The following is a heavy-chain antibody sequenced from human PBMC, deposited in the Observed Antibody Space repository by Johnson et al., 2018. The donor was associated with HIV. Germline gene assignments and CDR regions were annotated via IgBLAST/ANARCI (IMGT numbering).Heavy chain of an antibody. CDR1: GFTFSSYW. V-gene: IGHV3-74*01. CDR2: ISSDGSSI. Sequence: VQLVESGGGLVQPGGSLILSCAASGFTFSSYWMHWVRQAPGKGLVWVSRISSDGSSIYYADSVKGRFTISRDNARNTIIVQMKSLRAEDTAVYYCTRSGPTWAFDFWGQGTMVTVSS. D-gene: IGHD3-10*01. CDR3: TRSGPTWAFDF. J-gene: IGHJ3*01.